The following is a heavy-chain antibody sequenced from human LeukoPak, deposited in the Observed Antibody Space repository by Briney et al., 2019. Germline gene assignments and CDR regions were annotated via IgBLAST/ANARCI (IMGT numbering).Heavy chain of an antibody. V-gene: IGHV3-21*01. CDR1: GFTFSSYS. D-gene: IGHD3-3*01. CDR3: ARDRPTGASRLFVVQ. Sequence: GGSLRLSCAASGFTFSSYSMTWVRQAPGKGLEWVSSMSSGSRYIYYADSVRGRFTISRDSAKNSLYLLMNSLRAEDTAVYYCARDRPTGASRLFVVQWGQGTLVTVSS. J-gene: IGHJ4*02. CDR2: MSSGSRYI.